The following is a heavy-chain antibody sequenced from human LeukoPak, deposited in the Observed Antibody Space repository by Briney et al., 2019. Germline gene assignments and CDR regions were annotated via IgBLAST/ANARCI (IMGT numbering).Heavy chain of an antibody. Sequence: ASVKVSCKASGYTFTSYGVSWVRQAPGQGLEWMGWISVYNGNTNYAQKLQGRVTMTTDTSTSTAYMELRSLRSDDTAVYYCAIGGYYYDSSGYYRKKSFDYWGQGTLVTVSS. CDR2: ISVYNGNT. CDR3: AIGGYYYDSSGYYRKKSFDY. J-gene: IGHJ4*02. D-gene: IGHD3-22*01. CDR1: GYTFTSYG. V-gene: IGHV1-18*01.